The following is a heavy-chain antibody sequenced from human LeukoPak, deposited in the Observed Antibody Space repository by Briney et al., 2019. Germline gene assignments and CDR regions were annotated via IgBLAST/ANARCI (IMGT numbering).Heavy chain of an antibody. Sequence: PGGSLRLSCAGSGFTFTNAWMSWVRQAPGKGLEWVATIKDDGSDRYYVDSVKGRFTISRDNAKNSLYLQMNSLRVEDTAVYYCVNLGYSDGGQGTLVTVSS. V-gene: IGHV3-7*01. J-gene: IGHJ4*02. D-gene: IGHD5-12*01. CDR1: GFTFTNAW. CDR3: VNLGYSD. CDR2: IKDDGSDR.